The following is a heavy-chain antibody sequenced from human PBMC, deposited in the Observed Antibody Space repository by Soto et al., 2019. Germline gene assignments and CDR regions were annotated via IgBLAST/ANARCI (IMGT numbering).Heavy chain of an antibody. J-gene: IGHJ4*02. Sequence: EVQLVESGGDVVQPGGSLRVSCAASGFSVSSNYMSWVRQAPGKGLEWVTVIYSGGSTYYADSVKDRLTIYKDNSKNTQYLQMDGLKADDTAEYDCERTCSGCAIYYWGQGTMVTDYS. V-gene: IGHV3-66*01. CDR3: ERTCSGCAIYY. CDR2: IYSGGST. D-gene: IGHD6-19*01. CDR1: GFSVSSNY.